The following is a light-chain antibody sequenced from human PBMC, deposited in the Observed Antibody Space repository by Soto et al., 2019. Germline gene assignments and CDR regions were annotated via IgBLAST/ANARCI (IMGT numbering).Light chain of an antibody. V-gene: IGKV1-39*01. Sequence: DVQMTQSPSSLSASIGDRVTITCRSSQIISTYLNWYQQKPGESPKLLISAASTLRSGVPSRFSGSGSGTDFTLTITSLQPEDFATYYCPQSFTTPPYTFGQGTKL. J-gene: IGKJ2*01. CDR3: PQSFTTPPYT. CDR2: AAS. CDR1: QIISTY.